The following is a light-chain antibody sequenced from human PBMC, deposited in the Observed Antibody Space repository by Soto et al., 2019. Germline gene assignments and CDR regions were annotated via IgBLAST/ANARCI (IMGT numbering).Light chain of an antibody. CDR2: DAS. J-gene: IGKJ4*01. CDR3: QQRSTGT. Sequence: EVVLTQSPATLSLSPGERATLSCRASQTINNFLAWYQQKPGQAPRLLIYDASSRAAGVPGRFSGSGSGTDFPLTTTSLEPEDFALYHCQQRSTGTFGGGTKV. CDR1: QTINNF. V-gene: IGKV3-11*01.